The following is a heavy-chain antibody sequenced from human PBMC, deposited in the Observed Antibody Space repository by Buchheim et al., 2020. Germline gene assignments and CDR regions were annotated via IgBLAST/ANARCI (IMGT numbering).Heavy chain of an antibody. J-gene: IGHJ4*02. CDR3: ARGGVGGHFDY. V-gene: IGHV3-74*01. D-gene: IGHD1-26*01. Sequence: EVQLVESGGDSVQPGGSLRLSCAASGFTFSTYWMHWVRQAPGKGLVWVSRINSDGGDTSDADSVKGRFTISRDNAKNPLYLQMNSLRAEDTAVYYCARGGVGGHFDYWGQGTL. CDR2: INSDGGDT. CDR1: GFTFSTYW.